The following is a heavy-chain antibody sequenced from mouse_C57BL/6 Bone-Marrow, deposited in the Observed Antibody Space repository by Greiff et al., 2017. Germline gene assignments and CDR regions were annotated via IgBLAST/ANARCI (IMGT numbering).Heavy chain of an antibody. CDR2: IDPETGGT. D-gene: IGHD1-1*01. Sequence: VQLQQSGAELVRPGASVTLSCKASGYTFTDYEMHWVKQTPVHGLEWIGAIDPETGGTAYNQKFKGKAILTADKSSSTAYMELRSLTSEDSAVYYCTRWELYYYGSPYYFDYSGQGTTLTVSS. J-gene: IGHJ2*01. V-gene: IGHV1-15*01. CDR3: TRWELYYYGSPYYFDY. CDR1: GYTFTDYE.